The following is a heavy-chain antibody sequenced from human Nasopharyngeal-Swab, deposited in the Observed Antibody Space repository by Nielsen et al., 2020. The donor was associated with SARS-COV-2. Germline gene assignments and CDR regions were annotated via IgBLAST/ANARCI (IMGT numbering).Heavy chain of an antibody. CDR3: TTDVDSSSWHYYYYGMDV. J-gene: IGHJ6*02. D-gene: IGHD6-13*01. CDR2: IKSKTDGGTT. Sequence: VHQAPGKGLEWVGRIKSKTDGGTTDYAAPVKGRFTISRDDSKNTLYLQMNSLKTEDTAVYYCTTDVDSSSWHYYYYGMDVWGQGTTVTVSS. V-gene: IGHV3-15*01.